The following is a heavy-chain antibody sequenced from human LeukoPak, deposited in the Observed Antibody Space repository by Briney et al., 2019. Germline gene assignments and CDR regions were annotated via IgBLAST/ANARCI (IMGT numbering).Heavy chain of an antibody. J-gene: IGHJ4*02. CDR1: GLTVRSNY. D-gene: IGHD6-13*01. CDR2: IHSGGNT. Sequence: GGSLRLSCAASGLTVRSNYMGWLRQAPGKGLEWVSVIHSGGNTYYAESVKGRFTISRDNSRNTMDLQMNSLRAEDTAVYYCARCDSSRWNGIDYWGQGTLVTVSS. CDR3: ARCDSSRWNGIDY. V-gene: IGHV3-53*01.